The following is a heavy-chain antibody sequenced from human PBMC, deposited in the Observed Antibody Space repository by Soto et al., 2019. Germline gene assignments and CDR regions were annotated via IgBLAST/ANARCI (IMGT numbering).Heavy chain of an antibody. CDR3: AGTYNSKYYYYGMDV. V-gene: IGHV1-58*01. CDR2: IVVGSGNT. D-gene: IGHD1-20*01. CDR1: GFTFTSSA. Sequence: SVKVSCKASGFTFTSSAVQWVRQARGQRLEWIGWIVVGSGNTNYAQKFQERVTITRDMSTSTAYTELSSLRSEDTAVYYCAGTYNSKYYYYGMDVWGQGTTVTVSS. J-gene: IGHJ6*02.